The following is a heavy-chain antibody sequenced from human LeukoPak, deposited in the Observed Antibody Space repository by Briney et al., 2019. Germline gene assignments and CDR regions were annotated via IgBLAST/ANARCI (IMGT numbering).Heavy chain of an antibody. J-gene: IGHJ3*02. D-gene: IGHD3-10*01. Sequence: SETLSLSCSVSGGSISSDTYYWGWIRQPPGKGLEWIGTMYYSGNTDYNPSLKSRITISVDTSKNQFYLKLTSVTAADTALYYCALPYFGAGVDAFDIWGQGTRVAVSS. CDR2: MYYSGNT. CDR3: ALPYFGAGVDAFDI. V-gene: IGHV4-39*07. CDR1: GGSISSDTYY.